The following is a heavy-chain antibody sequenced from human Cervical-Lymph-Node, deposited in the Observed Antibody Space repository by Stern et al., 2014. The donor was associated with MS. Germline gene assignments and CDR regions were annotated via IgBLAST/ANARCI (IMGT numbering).Heavy chain of an antibody. J-gene: IGHJ6*02. CDR2: IYPGDSDT. V-gene: IGHV5-51*01. D-gene: IGHD6-13*01. Sequence: VQLGQSGAEVKKPGESLKISCKGSGYSFTSYWIGWVRQMPGKGLEWMGIIYPGDSDTRYSPSFQGQVTISADKSISTAYLQWSSLKASDTAMYYCARLPDSSSWYGLHYGMDVWGQGTTVTVSS. CDR1: GYSFTSYW. CDR3: ARLPDSSSWYGLHYGMDV.